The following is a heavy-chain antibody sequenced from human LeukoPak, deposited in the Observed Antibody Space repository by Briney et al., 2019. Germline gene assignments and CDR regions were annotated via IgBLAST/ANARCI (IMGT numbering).Heavy chain of an antibody. Sequence: PSETLSLICTVSGGSISSSDYYWVWIRQPPGKGLEWIGSIYYSGSTYYNPSLKSRVTISVDTSKNQFSLKLISVTAADTAVYYCARGLDCSSRICYIRPYNWFDPWGQGTLVTVSS. CDR1: GGSISSSDYY. D-gene: IGHD2-2*02. J-gene: IGHJ5*02. CDR2: IYYSGST. CDR3: ARGLDCSSRICYIRPYNWFDP. V-gene: IGHV4-39*07.